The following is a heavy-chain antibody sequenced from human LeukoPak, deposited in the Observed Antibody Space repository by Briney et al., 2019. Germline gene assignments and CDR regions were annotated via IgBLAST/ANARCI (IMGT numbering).Heavy chain of an antibody. J-gene: IGHJ1*01. CDR3: ATHASSGYYPTTAEYFQH. CDR1: GYTLTELS. Sequence: GASVKVSCKVSGYTLTELSMHWVRQAPGKGLEWMGGFDPEDGETIYAQKFQGRVTMTEDTSTDTAYTELSSLRSEDTAVYYCATHASSGYYPTTAEYFQHWGQGTLVTVSS. D-gene: IGHD3-22*01. CDR2: FDPEDGET. V-gene: IGHV1-24*01.